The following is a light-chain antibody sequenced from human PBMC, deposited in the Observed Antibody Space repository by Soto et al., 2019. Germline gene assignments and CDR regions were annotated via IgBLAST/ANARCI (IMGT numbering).Light chain of an antibody. CDR2: AAS. Sequence: DIQMTQSPSFLSATVGDRVTITCRASQNISNYVNWYQEKPGTAPKVLIYAASTLQSGVPSRFSGSGSGTDFTLTISCLQSEDFATYYCQQYYSYSWTFGQGTKVDI. CDR1: QNISNY. V-gene: IGKV1-39*01. CDR3: QQYYSYSWT. J-gene: IGKJ1*01.